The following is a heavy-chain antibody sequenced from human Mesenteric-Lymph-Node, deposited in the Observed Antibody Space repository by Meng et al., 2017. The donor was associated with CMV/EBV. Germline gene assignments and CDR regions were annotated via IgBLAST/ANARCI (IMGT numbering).Heavy chain of an antibody. CDR1: GYTFTGYY. CDR3: AYSQPRAAEGGFDP. CDR2: INPNSGGT. Sequence: ASVKVSCKASGYTFTGYYMHWVRQAPGQGLEWMGWINPNSGGTNYAQKFQGRVTMTRDTSISTAYMELSRLRSDDTAVYYCAYSQPRAAEGGFDPWGQGTLVTVSS. D-gene: IGHD2-21*01. J-gene: IGHJ5*02. V-gene: IGHV1-2*02.